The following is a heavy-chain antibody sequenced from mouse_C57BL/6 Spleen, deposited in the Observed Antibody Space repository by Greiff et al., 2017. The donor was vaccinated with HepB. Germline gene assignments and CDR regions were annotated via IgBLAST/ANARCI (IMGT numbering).Heavy chain of an antibody. D-gene: IGHD2-3*01. CDR1: GFTFSDYG. Sequence: VQLKESGGGLVKPGGPLKLSCAASGFTFSDYGMHWVRQAPEKGLEWVAYISSCSSTIYYADTVKGRFTISRDNAKNTLFLQMTSLRSEDTAMYYCARLGWLLRTDYFDYWGQGATLAVSS. V-gene: IGHV5-17*01. CDR3: ARLGWLLRTDYFDY. CDR2: ISSCSSTI. J-gene: IGHJ2*01.